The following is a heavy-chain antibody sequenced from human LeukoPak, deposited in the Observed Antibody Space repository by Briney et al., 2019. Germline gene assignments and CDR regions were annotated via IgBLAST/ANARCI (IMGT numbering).Heavy chain of an antibody. CDR1: GFTFSNYG. CDR2: IWYDGSNK. J-gene: IGHJ4*02. Sequence: GGSLRLSCAASGFTFSNYGMHWVRQAPGKGLEWVALIWYDGSNKYYTDSVKGRLTISRDNSKDTLFLQMNGLRAEDTAVYYCAREGPRGNSQFDYWGQGTLVTVSS. D-gene: IGHD2/OR15-2a*01. V-gene: IGHV3-33*01. CDR3: AREGPRGNSQFDY.